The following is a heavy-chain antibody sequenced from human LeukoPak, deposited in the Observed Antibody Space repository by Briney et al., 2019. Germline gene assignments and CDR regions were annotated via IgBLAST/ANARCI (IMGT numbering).Heavy chain of an antibody. CDR1: GFTFSNYG. CDR2: IWYDGSNK. J-gene: IGHJ4*02. Sequence: GGSLRLSCAASGFTFSNYGMHWVRQAPGKGLEWVALIWYDGSNKYYTDSVKGRLTISRDNSKDTLFLQMNGLRAEDTAVYYCAREGPRGNSQFDYWGQGTLVTVSS. D-gene: IGHD2/OR15-2a*01. V-gene: IGHV3-33*01. CDR3: AREGPRGNSQFDY.